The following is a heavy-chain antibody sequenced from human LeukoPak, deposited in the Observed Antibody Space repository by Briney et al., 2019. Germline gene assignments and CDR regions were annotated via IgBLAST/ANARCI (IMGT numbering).Heavy chain of an antibody. D-gene: IGHD5-18*01. CDR3: ANYSYGPYVFDI. CDR2: ISGSGGSK. Sequence: PGGSLRLSCAASGFTFSSYGMSWVRQAPGQGLEWVSAISGSGGSKYYADSVKGRFTISRDNSKNKLYLQMNSLRAEDTAVYYCANYSYGPYVFDIWGQGTMVTVSS. CDR1: GFTFSSYG. J-gene: IGHJ3*02. V-gene: IGHV3-23*01.